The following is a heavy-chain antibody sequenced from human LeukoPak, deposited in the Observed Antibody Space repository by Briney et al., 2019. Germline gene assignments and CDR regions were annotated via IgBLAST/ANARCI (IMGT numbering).Heavy chain of an antibody. CDR2: VYNSGST. D-gene: IGHD6-13*01. V-gene: IGHV4-59*01. CDR3: ARRARIAAAGIDY. J-gene: IGHJ4*02. CDR1: RGSISDYY. Sequence: SETLSLTCTVSRGSISDYYWSWIRQPPGKGLEWIGYVYNSGSTNYNPSLKSRVTISVETSKNQFSLKLSSVTAADTAVYYCARRARIAAAGIDYWGQGTLVTVSS.